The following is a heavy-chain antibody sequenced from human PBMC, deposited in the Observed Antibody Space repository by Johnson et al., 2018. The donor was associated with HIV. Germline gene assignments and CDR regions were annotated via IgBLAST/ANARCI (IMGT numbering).Heavy chain of an antibody. V-gene: IGHV3-11*04. D-gene: IGHD3-22*01. J-gene: IGHJ3*02. CDR1: GFTFSSNY. Sequence: QVQLVESGGGVVRPGRSLRLSCAASGFTFSSNYMSWIRQAPGKGLEWVSYISSSGSTIYYADSVKGRFTISRDNAQNSMYLQMNSLRAEDTAVYYCARGGRGVRITMIVVVPNDAFDIWDQGTMVTVSS. CDR2: ISSSGSTI. CDR3: ARGGRGVRITMIVVVPNDAFDI.